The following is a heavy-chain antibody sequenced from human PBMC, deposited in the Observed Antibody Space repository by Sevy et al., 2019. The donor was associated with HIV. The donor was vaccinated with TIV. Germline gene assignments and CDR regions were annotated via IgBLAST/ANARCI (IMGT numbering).Heavy chain of an antibody. CDR1: GFTFSRSS. CDR3: AGDKREAYFDGSTSSDAFDI. Sequence: GGSLRLSCAGSGFTFSRSSMNWVRQAPGKGLEWVSSISSSSNYIYYADSMKGRFTISRDNAKNSLLLLMNSLRAEDTAVSYGAGDKREAYFDGSTSSDAFDIWGQGTLVTVSS. J-gene: IGHJ3*02. D-gene: IGHD3-22*01. V-gene: IGHV3-21*01. CDR2: ISSSSNYI.